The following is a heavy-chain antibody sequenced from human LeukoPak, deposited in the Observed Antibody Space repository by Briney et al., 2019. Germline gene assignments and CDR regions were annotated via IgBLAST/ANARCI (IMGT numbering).Heavy chain of an antibody. J-gene: IGHJ4*02. CDR3: ARRDCTSTTCHAGSYYFDY. CDR1: GGSISSSSYY. Sequence: SETLSLTCSVFGGSISSSSYYWGWLRQPPGKGLEWIGSIYYSGSSYYNLSLKSRVTISVDTSKNQFSLKLTSVTAADTAVYYCARRDCTSTTCHAGSYYFDYWGQGTLVTVSS. D-gene: IGHD2-2*01. CDR2: IYYSGSS. V-gene: IGHV4-39*01.